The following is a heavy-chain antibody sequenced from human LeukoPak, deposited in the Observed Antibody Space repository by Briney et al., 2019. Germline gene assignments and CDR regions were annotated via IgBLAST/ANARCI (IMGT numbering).Heavy chain of an antibody. CDR1: GGTFSSYA. J-gene: IGHJ3*02. V-gene: IGHV1-69*13. CDR3: ARGFKRIGPYYYDSSGYCNDAFDI. D-gene: IGHD3-22*01. Sequence: SVKVSCKASGGTFSSYAISWVRQAPGQGLEWMGGIIPIFGTANYAQKFQGRVTITADESTSTAYMELSSLRSEDTAVYYCARGFKRIGPYYYDSSGYCNDAFDIWGQGTMVTVSS. CDR2: IIPIFGTA.